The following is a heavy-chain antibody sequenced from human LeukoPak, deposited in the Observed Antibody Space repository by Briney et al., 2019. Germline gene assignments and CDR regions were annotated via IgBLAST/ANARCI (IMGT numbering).Heavy chain of an antibody. CDR1: GYTFTSYG. V-gene: IGHV1-18*01. CDR2: ISAYNGNT. J-gene: IGHJ4*02. D-gene: IGHD6-13*01. Sequence: ASVKVSCKASGYTFTSYGISWVRQAPGQGLEWMGWISAYNGNTNYAQKLQGRVTMTTDTSTSTAYMELRSLRSDDTAVYYCARDSSSWYLSFGEPADDYWGQGTLVTVSS. CDR3: ARDSSSWYLSFGEPADDY.